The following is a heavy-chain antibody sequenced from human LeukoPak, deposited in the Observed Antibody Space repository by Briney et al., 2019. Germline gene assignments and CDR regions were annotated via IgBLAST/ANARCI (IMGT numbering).Heavy chain of an antibody. Sequence: GGSLRLSCAASGFTFSSYWMSWVRQAPGKGLEWVANIKQDGSEKYYVDSVKGRFTISRDNAKNSLYLQMNSLRAEDTAVYDCARRRRITIFGVVGNWVHPRGQGTLVTVSS. V-gene: IGHV3-7*01. CDR1: GFTFSSYW. D-gene: IGHD3-3*01. CDR2: IKQDGSEK. J-gene: IGHJ5*02. CDR3: ARRRRITIFGVVGNWVHP.